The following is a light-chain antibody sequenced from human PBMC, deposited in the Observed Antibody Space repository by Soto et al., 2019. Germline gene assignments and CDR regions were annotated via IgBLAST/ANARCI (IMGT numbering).Light chain of an antibody. J-gene: IGKJ1*01. CDR2: EAS. CDR3: QQFGASLTWT. CDR1: QSVSTF. V-gene: IGKV3-20*01. Sequence: LAKSSSTLSLSPWVRSSPSCRASQSVSTFLAGYQQRPGQAPRLLISEASNRATGIPDRFSGSGSGTDFTLTISRLEPEDFAVYYCQQFGASLTWTFGQGTKVDIK.